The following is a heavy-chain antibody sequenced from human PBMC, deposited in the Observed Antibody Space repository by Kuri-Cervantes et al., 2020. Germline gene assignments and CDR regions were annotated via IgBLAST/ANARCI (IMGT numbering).Heavy chain of an antibody. CDR2: IYYSGST. J-gene: IGHJ6*02. Sequence: LRLSCTVSGGSISSGGYYWSWIRQHPGKGLEWIGYIYYSGSTYYNPSLKSRVTISVDTSKNQFSLKLSSVTAADTAVYYCAREGTIYYYDSSGYYRQNYYYGMDVWGQGTTVTVSS. CDR1: GGSISSGGYY. D-gene: IGHD3-22*01. CDR3: AREGTIYYYDSSGYYRQNYYYGMDV. V-gene: IGHV4-31*03.